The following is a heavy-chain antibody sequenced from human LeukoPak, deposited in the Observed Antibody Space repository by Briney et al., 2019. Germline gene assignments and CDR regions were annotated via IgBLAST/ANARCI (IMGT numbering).Heavy chain of an antibody. CDR1: GDSVSSNSSA. V-gene: IGHV6-1*01. CDR2: TYYRSKGYN. D-gene: IGHD3-22*01. J-gene: IGHJ4*02. CDR3: ARGIGYSSGYYPIDY. Sequence: SQTLSLTCAISGDSVSSNSSAWHWIRLSPSRRLELLGRTYYRSKGYNDYAVSVKSRITINTDTSKNQFSLQLNSVTPEDTAVYYCARGIGYSSGYYPIDYWGQGTLVTVSS.